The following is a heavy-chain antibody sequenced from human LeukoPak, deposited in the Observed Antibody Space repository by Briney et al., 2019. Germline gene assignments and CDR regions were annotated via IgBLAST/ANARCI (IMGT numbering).Heavy chain of an antibody. Sequence: SETLSLTCAVYGGSFSGNYWTLIRQTPGRGLEWIGESSPTGDITGYNPSLKGRATISVDSSENQFSLKLPSVTAGDTGVYYCARGPDFVARPCDSWGPGTLVTVSS. CDR3: ARGPDFVARPCDS. D-gene: IGHD3-16*02. CDR1: GGSFSGNY. J-gene: IGHJ4*02. CDR2: SSPTGDIT. V-gene: IGHV4-34*01.